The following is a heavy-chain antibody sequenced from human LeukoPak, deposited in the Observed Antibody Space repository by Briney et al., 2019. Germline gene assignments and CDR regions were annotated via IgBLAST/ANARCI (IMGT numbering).Heavy chain of an antibody. V-gene: IGHV4-4*07. CDR3: ARDSAMGEFDP. D-gene: IGHD5-18*01. Sequence: SETLSLTXTVSGGSLSSYYWSWIREPAGKGLEWIGRIYTSGSINYDPSLKSRVTMSVDTSKDQFSLKLSSVTAADTAVYYCARDSAMGEFDPWGQGTLVTVSS. CDR1: GGSLSSYY. J-gene: IGHJ5*02. CDR2: IYTSGSI.